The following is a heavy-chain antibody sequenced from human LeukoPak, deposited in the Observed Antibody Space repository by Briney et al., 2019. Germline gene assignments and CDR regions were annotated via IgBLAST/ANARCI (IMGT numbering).Heavy chain of an antibody. Sequence: GGSLRLSCAGSGFTFSSYSMNWVRQAPGKGLEWVSYISSSTSTIYYADSVKGRFTISRDNAKNSLYLQMNSLRAEDTAVYYCARETIWSGYYSRGYYFDYWGQGTLVTVSS. V-gene: IGHV3-48*01. CDR2: ISSSTSTI. CDR1: GFTFSSYS. CDR3: ARETIWSGYYSRGYYFDY. J-gene: IGHJ4*02. D-gene: IGHD3-3*01.